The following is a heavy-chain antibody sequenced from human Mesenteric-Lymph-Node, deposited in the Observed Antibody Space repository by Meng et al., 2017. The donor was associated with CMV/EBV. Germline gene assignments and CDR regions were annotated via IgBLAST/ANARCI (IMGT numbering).Heavy chain of an antibody. CDR2: ISWDGGST. J-gene: IGHJ6*02. CDR1: GFTFDDYA. D-gene: IGHD1-20*01. CDR3: AKDISTYSWNHGMDV. V-gene: IGHV3-43D*03. Sequence: GESLKISCAASGFTFDDYAMHWVRQAPGKGLEWVSLISWDGGSTYYADSVKGRFTISRDNSKNSLYLQMNSLRAEDTALYYCAKDISTYSWNHGMDVWGRGTTVTVSS.